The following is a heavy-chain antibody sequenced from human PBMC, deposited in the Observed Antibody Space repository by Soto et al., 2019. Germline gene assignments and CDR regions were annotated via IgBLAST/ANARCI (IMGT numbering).Heavy chain of an antibody. CDR2: INGGNGDT. J-gene: IGHJ4*02. Sequence: QVQLVQSETEVKKPGDSVRVSCRASGYSLTNFAMHLVRRAPGHRLEWMGWINGGNGDTRFSHEVQGRVDITIDTSANTAYMELTSLRSEDTAVYSSARGNLAQRKHLAFWCQGTLAIVSS. V-gene: IGHV1-3*01. CDR3: ARGNLAQRKHLAF. CDR1: GYSLTNFA.